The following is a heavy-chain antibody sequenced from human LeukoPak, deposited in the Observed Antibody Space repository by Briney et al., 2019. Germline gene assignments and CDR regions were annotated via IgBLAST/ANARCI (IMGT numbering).Heavy chain of an antibody. J-gene: IGHJ4*02. Sequence: PSETLSLTCTVSGGSISSYYWSWIRQPPGKGLEWIGYIYYSGSTNYNPSLKSRVTISVDTSKNQFSLKLSSVTAADTAVYYCAREEYSNLFDYWGQGTLVTVSS. D-gene: IGHD6-6*01. CDR1: GGSISSYY. CDR2: IYYSGST. CDR3: AREEYSNLFDY. V-gene: IGHV4-59*12.